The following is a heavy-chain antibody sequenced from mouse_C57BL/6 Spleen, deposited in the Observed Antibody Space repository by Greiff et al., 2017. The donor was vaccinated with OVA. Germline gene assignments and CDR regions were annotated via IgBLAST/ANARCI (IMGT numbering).Heavy chain of an antibody. J-gene: IGHJ1*03. V-gene: IGHV1-26*01. CDR2: INPNNGGT. Sequence: EVQLQQSGPELVKPGASVKISCKASGYTFTDYYMNWVKQSHGKSLEWIGDINPNNGGTSYNQKFKGKATLTVDKSSSTAYMELRSLTSEDSAVYYCARFGTTAGDVWGTGTTVTVSS. CDR3: ARFGTTAGDV. CDR1: GYTFTDYY. D-gene: IGHD1-2*01.